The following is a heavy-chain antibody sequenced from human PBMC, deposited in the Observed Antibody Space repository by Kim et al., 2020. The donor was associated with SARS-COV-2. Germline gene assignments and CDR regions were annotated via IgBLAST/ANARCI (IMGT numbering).Heavy chain of an antibody. Sequence: TRYTPALQGQVTISTDKSISTAYLQWSSLEASDTAMYYCARHLRRSPFDYWGPGTLVNVSS. CDR3: ARHLRRSPFDY. V-gene: IGHV5-51*01. CDR2: T. J-gene: IGHJ4*02.